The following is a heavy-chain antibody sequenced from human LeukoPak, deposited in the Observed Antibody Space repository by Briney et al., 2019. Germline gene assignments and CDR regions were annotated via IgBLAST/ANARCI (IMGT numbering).Heavy chain of an antibody. CDR2: ISSSSSTI. CDR1: GFTFSSYS. V-gene: IGHV3-48*01. D-gene: IGHD1-7*01. Sequence: PGGSLRLSCAASGFTFSSYSMNWVRQAPGKGLEWVSYISSSSSTIYYADSVKGRFTISRDNAKNSLYLQMNSLRAEDTAVYYCARGSGTGTTTLGYWGQGTLVTVSS. J-gene: IGHJ4*02. CDR3: ARGSGTGTTTLGY.